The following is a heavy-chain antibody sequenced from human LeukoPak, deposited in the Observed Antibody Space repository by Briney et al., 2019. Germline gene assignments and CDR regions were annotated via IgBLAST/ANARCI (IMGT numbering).Heavy chain of an antibody. J-gene: IGHJ4*02. CDR1: GGSFSGYY. CDR2: INHSGST. D-gene: IGHD5-12*01. V-gene: IGHV4-34*01. Sequence: SETLSLTCAVYGGSFSGYYWSWIRQPPGKGLEWIGEINHSGSTNYNPSLKSRVTISVDTSKNQFSLKLSSVTAADTAVYYCARLSPQGGYGDCWGQGTLVTVSS. CDR3: ARLSPQGGYGDC.